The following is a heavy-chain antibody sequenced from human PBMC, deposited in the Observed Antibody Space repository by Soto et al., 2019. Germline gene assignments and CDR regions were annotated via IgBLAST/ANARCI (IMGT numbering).Heavy chain of an antibody. V-gene: IGHV1-8*01. CDR3: ARGICYDIRGYPTD. J-gene: IGHJ4*02. CDR2: MNTNSGNT. Sequence: QVQLVQSGAEVKKPGASVKVSCKASGYTFTSYDINWVRQATGQGLEWMGWMNTNSGNTGYAQKFQGRVTMTRSTAISTAYMELSSLRSEDTAVYYGARGICYDIRGYPTDWVRGTLVSVCS. D-gene: IGHD3-22*01. CDR1: GYTFTSYD.